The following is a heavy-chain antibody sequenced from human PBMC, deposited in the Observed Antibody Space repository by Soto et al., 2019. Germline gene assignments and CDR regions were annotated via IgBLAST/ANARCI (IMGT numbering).Heavy chain of an antibody. CDR2: MSPNSGNT. D-gene: IGHD3-10*01. Sequence: ASVKVSWKTSGYTFTNDDINWVRQAAGQGLEWIGWMSPNSGNTGYAQKFQGRVTLTRDTSISTAYMELSSLRSEDTAVYYCARGMSDGFGEVSWGQGTLVTVSS. CDR1: GYTFTNDD. V-gene: IGHV1-8*02. J-gene: IGHJ5*02. CDR3: ARGMSDGFGEVS.